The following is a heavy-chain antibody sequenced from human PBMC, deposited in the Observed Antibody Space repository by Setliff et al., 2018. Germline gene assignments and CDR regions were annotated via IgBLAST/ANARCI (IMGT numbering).Heavy chain of an antibody. J-gene: IGHJ2*01. CDR1: GYSISSGY. CDR3: ARLYGGYSGYWYFDL. D-gene: IGHD5-12*01. CDR2: IYTSGST. Sequence: SETLSLTCTVSGYSISSGYIWGWIRQPAGKGLEWIGRIYTSGSTNYNPSLKSRVTMSVDTSKNQFSLKLSSVTAADTAVYYCARLYGGYSGYWYFDLWGRGTLVTVSS. V-gene: IGHV4-4*07.